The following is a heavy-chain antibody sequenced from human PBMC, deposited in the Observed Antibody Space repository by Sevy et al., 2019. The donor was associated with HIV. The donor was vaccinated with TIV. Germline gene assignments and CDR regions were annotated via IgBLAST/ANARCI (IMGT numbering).Heavy chain of an antibody. V-gene: IGHV3-74*01. CDR3: ARSGSGSGSYYNPKNYYYYYMDV. CDR1: GFTFSSYW. Sequence: GGSLRLSCAASGFTFSSYWMHWVRQAPGKGLVWVSRINSDGSSTSYADSVKGRFTISRDNAKNTLYLQMNSLRAEETVVYYCARSGSGSGSYYNPKNYYYYYMDVWGKGTTVTVSS. CDR2: INSDGSST. D-gene: IGHD3-10*01. J-gene: IGHJ6*03.